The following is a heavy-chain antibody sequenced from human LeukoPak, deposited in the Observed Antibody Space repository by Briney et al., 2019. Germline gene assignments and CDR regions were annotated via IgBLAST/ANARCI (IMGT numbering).Heavy chain of an antibody. CDR1: GFTFSTYG. D-gene: IGHD1-26*01. CDR2: MSGSGGST. Sequence: GGTLRLSCAASGFTFSTYGMSWVRQAPGKGLEWISAMSGSGGSTYYADSVKGRFTISRDSALYLQMDTLRAEDTALYYCARDLGIGGSPDGFDLWGQGTMVTVSS. V-gene: IGHV3-23*01. J-gene: IGHJ3*01. CDR3: ARDLGIGGSPDGFDL.